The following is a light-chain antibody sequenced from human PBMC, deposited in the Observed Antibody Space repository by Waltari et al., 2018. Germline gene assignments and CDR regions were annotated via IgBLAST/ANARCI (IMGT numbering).Light chain of an antibody. V-gene: IGKV4-1*01. CDR3: LQHYTTPFT. CDR2: WAS. Sequence: DIVMTQSPECLGVSLGERATINCKSSQDVTNSLSWYKQQPGQPPELLIYWASTRESGVPDRFSGSGFGTDFTRTIRSLQAEDVAVYYCLQHYTTPFTCGPGTRVDI. CDR1: QDVTNS. J-gene: IGKJ3*01.